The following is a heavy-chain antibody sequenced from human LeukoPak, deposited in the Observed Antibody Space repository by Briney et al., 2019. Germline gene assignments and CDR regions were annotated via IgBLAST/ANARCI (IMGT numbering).Heavy chain of an antibody. CDR1: GFTFSSYG. CDR3: ARDPLRYCSGGSCSNDP. V-gene: IGHV3-30*03. CDR2: ISYDGSNK. J-gene: IGHJ5*02. D-gene: IGHD2-15*01. Sequence: GGSLRLSCAASGFTFSSYGMHWVRQAPGKGLEWVAVISYDGSNKYYADSVKGRFTISRDNSKNTLYLQMNSLRVEDTAVYYCARDPLRYCSGGSCSNDPWGQGTLVTVSS.